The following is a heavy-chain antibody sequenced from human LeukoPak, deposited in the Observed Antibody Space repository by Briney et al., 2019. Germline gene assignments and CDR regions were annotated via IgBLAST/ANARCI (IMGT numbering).Heavy chain of an antibody. CDR3: AKSIAVAGVGGGRIFDY. V-gene: IGHV3-30*18. Sequence: GGSLTLSCPASGLTFSSYGMHWVRQAPGNGLEWVAVISYDGSNKYYADSVKGRFTISRDNSKNTLYLQMNSLRAEDTAVYYCAKSIAVAGVGGGRIFDYWGQGTLVTVSS. CDR2: ISYDGSNK. J-gene: IGHJ4*02. D-gene: IGHD6-19*01. CDR1: GLTFSSYG.